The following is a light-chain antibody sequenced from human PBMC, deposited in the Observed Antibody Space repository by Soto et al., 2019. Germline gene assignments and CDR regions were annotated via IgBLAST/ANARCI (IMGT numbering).Light chain of an antibody. V-gene: IGLV1-40*01. CDR3: QSYDSSLSVV. J-gene: IGLJ2*01. CDR1: SSNIGAGYD. CDR2: GNN. Sequence: QSVRTQPPSVSGAPGQRVTISCTGSSSNIGAGYDVHWYQQLPGTAPKLLIYGNNNRPSGVPDRFSGSKSGTSASLAITGLQAEDEADYYCQSYDSSLSVVFGGGTKVTVL.